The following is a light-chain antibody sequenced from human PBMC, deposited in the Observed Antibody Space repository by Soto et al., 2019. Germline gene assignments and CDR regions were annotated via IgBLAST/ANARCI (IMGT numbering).Light chain of an antibody. CDR3: QQRSNWPLT. V-gene: IGKV3-11*01. CDR1: QSVSSY. J-gene: IGKJ4*01. CDR2: DAS. Sequence: DIVMTQSPATLSLSPGERATLSCRASQSVSSYLAWYQRKPGQAPRLLIYDASNRAAGIPARFSGSGSGTDFTLTISSLEPEDFAVYYWQQRSNWPLTFGGGTKVEIK.